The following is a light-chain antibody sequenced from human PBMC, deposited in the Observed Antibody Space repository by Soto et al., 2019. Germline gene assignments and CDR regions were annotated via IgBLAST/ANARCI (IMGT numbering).Light chain of an antibody. V-gene: IGKV3-20*01. CDR3: QQYGSSPPYT. CDR1: QSVSSSY. Sequence: EIVLTQSPGTLSWSPGERATLACRASQSVSSSYLAWYQQKPGQAPRLLIYGASSRATGIPDRFSGSGSGIDFTLTISRLETGDFAVYYCQQYGSSPPYTFGQGTKLEIK. CDR2: GAS. J-gene: IGKJ2*01.